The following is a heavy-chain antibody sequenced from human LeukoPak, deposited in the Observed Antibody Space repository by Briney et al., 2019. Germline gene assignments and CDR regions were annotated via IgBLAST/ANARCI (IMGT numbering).Heavy chain of an antibody. V-gene: IGHV1-46*01. D-gene: IGHD6-25*01. Sequence: GASVKVSCKASGYTFTTYYMHWVRQAPGQGLEWMGIINPNGGSTSYAQKFQGRVTMTRDISTSTVYMELSSLRSEDTAVYYCTRGARRSASGDYFDYWGQGTLVTVSS. CDR2: INPNGGST. CDR1: GYTFTTYY. CDR3: TRGARRSASGDYFDY. J-gene: IGHJ4*02.